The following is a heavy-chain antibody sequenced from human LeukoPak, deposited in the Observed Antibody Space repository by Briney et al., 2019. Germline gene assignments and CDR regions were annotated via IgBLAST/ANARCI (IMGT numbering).Heavy chain of an antibody. CDR2: ISWDGGST. J-gene: IGHJ4*02. V-gene: IGHV3-43D*03. CDR3: AKDIRPAVAGFNFDY. Sequence: GGSLRLSCAASGFTFDDYAMHWVRQAPGKGLEWVSLISWDGGSTYYADSVKGRFTISGDNSKNSLYLQMNSLRAEDTALYYCAKDIRPAVAGFNFDYWGQGTLVTVSS. D-gene: IGHD6-19*01. CDR1: GFTFDDYA.